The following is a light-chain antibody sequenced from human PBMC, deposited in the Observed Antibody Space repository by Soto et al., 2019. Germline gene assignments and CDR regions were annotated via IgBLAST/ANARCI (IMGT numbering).Light chain of an antibody. CDR1: QSVSAS. V-gene: IGKV3-15*01. Sequence: EVVLTQSPGTLSLSPGARATLSCRTSQSVSASRLAWYQQKPGQAPRLLIYGASTRATGIPARFSGSGSGTEFTLTISSLQSEDFAVYYCQQYNNWPGTFGQGTKVDI. CDR2: GAS. CDR3: QQYNNWPGT. J-gene: IGKJ1*01.